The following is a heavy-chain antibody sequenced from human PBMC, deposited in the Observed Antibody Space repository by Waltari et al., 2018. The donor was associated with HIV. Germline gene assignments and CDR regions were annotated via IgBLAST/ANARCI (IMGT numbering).Heavy chain of an antibody. Sequence: EVRLVQSGAEVKRPGDSLKISCTASGYTFTNYCIGWVGQTAGKGLEWIGVLYPHTSRVQYNPSFHGRGEISTDWSTRTAHLQWRSLTALDTGVYYCARRPDYGGDWFDSWGQGTLVTVSS. V-gene: IGHV5-51*03. CDR3: ARRPDYGGDWFDS. CDR1: GYTFTNYC. J-gene: IGHJ5*01. CDR2: LYPHTSRV. D-gene: IGHD3-10*01.